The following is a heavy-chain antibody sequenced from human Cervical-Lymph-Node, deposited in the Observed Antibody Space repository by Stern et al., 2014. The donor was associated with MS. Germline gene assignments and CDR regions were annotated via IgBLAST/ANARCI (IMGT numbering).Heavy chain of an antibody. D-gene: IGHD2-2*01. Sequence: QLQLQESGPGLVKPSETLSLTCTVSGGSISSSNYYWGWIRQPPGKGLEWIGNMYYTGSTNYNPSLKSRVTISGDSPKAQFSLNRSSVTAADTAVYYCARRREATSLRDYWGQGTLVTVSA. CDR1: GGSISSSNYY. J-gene: IGHJ4*02. CDR3: ARRREATSLRDY. V-gene: IGHV4-39*01. CDR2: MYYTGST.